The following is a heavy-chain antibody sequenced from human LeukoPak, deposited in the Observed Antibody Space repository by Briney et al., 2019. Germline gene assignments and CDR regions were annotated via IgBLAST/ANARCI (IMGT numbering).Heavy chain of an antibody. CDR2: IWYDGSDK. Sequence: GGSLRLSCAASGFTFSSYGMHWVRQAPGKGLEWVAIIWYDGSDKYYADSVKGRFTISRDTSKNTLYLQMNSLRADDTAVYYCARDLYSSGWYGIHWGQGTLVTVSS. CDR1: GFTFSSYG. V-gene: IGHV3-33*01. J-gene: IGHJ4*02. CDR3: ARDLYSSGWYGIH. D-gene: IGHD6-19*01.